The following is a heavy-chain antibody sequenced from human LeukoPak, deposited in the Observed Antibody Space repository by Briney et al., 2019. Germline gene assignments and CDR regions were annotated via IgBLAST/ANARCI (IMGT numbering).Heavy chain of an antibody. CDR1: GFTFSNYG. CDR2: VSGNGAST. V-gene: IGHV3-23*01. Sequence: GGSLRLSCAASGFTFSNYGMTWVRQAPGKGLEWVSTVSGNGASTYYADSVKGRFTISRDNSKNTLYLQMNSLRAEDTAVYYCAREETEWLRAFDYWGQGTLVTVSS. CDR3: AREETEWLRAFDY. D-gene: IGHD6-19*01. J-gene: IGHJ4*02.